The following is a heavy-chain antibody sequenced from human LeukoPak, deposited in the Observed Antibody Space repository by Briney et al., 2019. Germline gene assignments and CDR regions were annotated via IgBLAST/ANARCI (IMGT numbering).Heavy chain of an antibody. J-gene: IGHJ5*02. Sequence: PGGSLRLSCATSGFTFSNAWTNWVRQAPGKGLEWVGRIRSYSDGGTIDYAAPAKGRFTLSRDDSKTTLYLQMNSLQTEDTAVYYCATDFYNSTWGQGTLVTVSS. CDR3: ATDFYNST. D-gene: IGHD3-22*01. CDR1: GFTFSNAW. V-gene: IGHV3-15*07. CDR2: IRSYSDGGTI.